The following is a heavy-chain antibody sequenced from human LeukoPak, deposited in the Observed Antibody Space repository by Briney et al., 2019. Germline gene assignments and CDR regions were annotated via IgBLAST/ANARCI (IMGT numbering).Heavy chain of an antibody. V-gene: IGHV3-23*01. CDR3: AKVRFGYYSTYYFDC. D-gene: IGHD3-22*01. Sequence: GGSLRLSCAASGFTFSSHAMSWVRQAPGKGLEWVSAISGSGGSTYYADSVKGRFTISRDNSKNTLYLQMNSLRAEDTAVYYCAKVRFGYYSTYYFDCWGQGTLVTVSS. CDR1: GFTFSSHA. J-gene: IGHJ4*02. CDR2: ISGSGGST.